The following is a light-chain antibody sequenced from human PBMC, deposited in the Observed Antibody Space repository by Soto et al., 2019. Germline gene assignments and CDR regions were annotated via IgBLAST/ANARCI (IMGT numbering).Light chain of an antibody. V-gene: IGKV1-39*01. J-gene: IGKJ1*01. CDR3: QQTYNSPQT. CDR2: AAS. CDR1: QNIFDY. Sequence: DIQVTQSPSSLSASVGDTVTITCRASQNIFDYVNWYQQRPGKVPRLLIYAASRLQSGVPSRFGGSGSGRDFTLTISTLRPEDFATYYCQQTYNSPQTVGQGTKVDIK.